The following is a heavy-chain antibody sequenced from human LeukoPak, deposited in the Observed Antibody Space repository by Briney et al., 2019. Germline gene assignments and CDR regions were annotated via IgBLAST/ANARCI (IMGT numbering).Heavy chain of an antibody. CDR3: ARDRGRLPTQH. CDR1: GGSISSCGYY. Sequence: SETLSLTCTVSGGSISSCGYYWSWIRQHPGKALEWIGYIYYSGSTYYNPSLKSRVTISVDTSKNQFSLKLSSVTAADTAVYYCARDRGRLPTQHLGQGTLVTASS. V-gene: IGHV4-31*03. D-gene: IGHD3-10*01. CDR2: IYYSGST. J-gene: IGHJ4*02.